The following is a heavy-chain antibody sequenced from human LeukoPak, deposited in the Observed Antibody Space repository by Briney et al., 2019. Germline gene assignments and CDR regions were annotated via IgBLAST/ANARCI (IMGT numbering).Heavy chain of an antibody. V-gene: IGHV1-8*03. CDR3: ARGSSGYPRYFDY. D-gene: IGHD3-22*01. J-gene: IGHJ4*02. CDR2: MNTKSGNT. Sequence: ASVKVSCKASGYTFTRYDINWVRQATGQGLEWMGWMNTKSGNTGHAQKFQGRVTITRDTSASTAYMELSSLRSEDTAVYYCARGSSGYPRYFDYWGQGPLVTVSS. CDR1: GYTFTRYD.